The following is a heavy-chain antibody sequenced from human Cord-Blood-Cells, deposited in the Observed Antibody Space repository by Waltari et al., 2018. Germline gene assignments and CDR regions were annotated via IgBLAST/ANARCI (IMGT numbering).Heavy chain of an antibody. J-gene: IGHJ3*02. Sequence: QVQLQQWGAGLLKPSETLSLTCAVYGGSFSGYYWSWIRPPPGKGLEWIGEINHSGSTNYNPSLKSRVTISVDTSKNQFSLKLSSVTAADTAVYYCAREPLAWGSRAFDIWGQGTMVTVSS. D-gene: IGHD7-27*01. CDR1: GGSFSGYY. V-gene: IGHV4-34*01. CDR3: AREPLAWGSRAFDI. CDR2: INHSGST.